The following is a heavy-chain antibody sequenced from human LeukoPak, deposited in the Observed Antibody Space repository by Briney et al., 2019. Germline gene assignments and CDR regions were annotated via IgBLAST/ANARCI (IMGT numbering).Heavy chain of an antibody. CDR1: GYTFTSYY. J-gene: IGHJ6*02. Sequence: ASVKVSCKASGYTFTSYYMHWVRQAPGQGLEWMGLINPSGGSTSYAQKFQGRVTMTRDTSTSTVYMELSRLRSDDTAVYYCARDPQKVLRFLEWTHLDYYGMDVWGQGTTVTVSS. V-gene: IGHV1-46*01. CDR3: ARDPQKVLRFLEWTHLDYYGMDV. D-gene: IGHD3-3*01. CDR2: INPSGGST.